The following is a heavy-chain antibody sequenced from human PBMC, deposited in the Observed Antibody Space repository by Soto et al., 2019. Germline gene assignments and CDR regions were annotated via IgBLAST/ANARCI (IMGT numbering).Heavy chain of an antibody. CDR3: ARDRITTRGDAFDL. CDR2: IIPIADIT. V-gene: IGHV1-69*08. CDR1: GGTFSTYI. J-gene: IGHJ3*01. D-gene: IGHD3-3*01. Sequence: QVQLVQSGAEVRKPGSSVKVSCKAPGGTFSTYIISWVRQAPGQGLEWMGRIIPIADITNYAQKCQGRVTVTADRSRSTAYMELTRLTSEDTAVYYCARDRITTRGDAFDLWGQGTMVTVSS.